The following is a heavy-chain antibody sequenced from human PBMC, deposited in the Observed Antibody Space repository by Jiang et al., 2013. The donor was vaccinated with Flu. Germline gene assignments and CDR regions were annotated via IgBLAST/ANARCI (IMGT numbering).Heavy chain of an antibody. CDR2: ISGTGGST. D-gene: IGHD1-1*01. CDR1: GFTFSTYA. Sequence: ASGFTFSTYAMSWVRQAPGKGLEWVSAISGTGGSTYYADSVKGRFTISRDNSKNTLYLQMNSLRAEDTAVYYCGKGKGTTGFLDWFDPWGQGTLVTVSS. CDR3: GKGKGTTGFLDWFDP. J-gene: IGHJ5*02. V-gene: IGHV3-23*01.